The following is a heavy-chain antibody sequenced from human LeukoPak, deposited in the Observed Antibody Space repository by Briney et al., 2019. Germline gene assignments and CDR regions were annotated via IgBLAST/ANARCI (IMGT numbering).Heavy chain of an antibody. J-gene: IGHJ5*02. D-gene: IGHD3-16*01. Sequence: SETLSLTCTVSGGSISNYYWGWIRQPPGRGLEWIGYVYNSGSTNYNPSLKSRVTISLDTSKNHFSLHLSSVTAADTAVSYCAGVPTSRNWFGHWGQGALVTVSS. CDR2: VYNSGST. V-gene: IGHV4-59*01. CDR3: AGVPTSRNWFGH. CDR1: GGSISNYY.